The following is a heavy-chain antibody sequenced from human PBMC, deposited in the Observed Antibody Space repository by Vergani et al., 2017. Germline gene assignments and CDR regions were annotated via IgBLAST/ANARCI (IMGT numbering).Heavy chain of an antibody. CDR3: ARDSRYCSSTSCYVGRDWFDP. Sequence: QVQLEQSGAEVRKPGSSVKVSCKASGGPLSRFAIGWVRQDPGQGLEWMGIINPSGGSTSYAQKFQGRVTMTRDTSTSTVYMELSSLRSEDTAVYYCARDSRYCSSTSCYVGRDWFDPWGQGTLVTVSS. V-gene: IGHV1-46*01. CDR1: GGPLSRFA. D-gene: IGHD2-2*01. CDR2: INPSGGST. J-gene: IGHJ5*02.